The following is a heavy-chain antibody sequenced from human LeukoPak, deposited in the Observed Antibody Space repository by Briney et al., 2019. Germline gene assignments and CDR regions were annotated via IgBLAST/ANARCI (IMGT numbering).Heavy chain of an antibody. V-gene: IGHV3-7*03. CDR1: GFTFSSYW. J-gene: IGHJ3*02. CDR3: ARDLRSVGRYDVFDI. CDR2: INNNGSEK. Sequence: GGSLRLSCAAPGFTFSSYWLSWVRQAPGKGLEWVANINNNGSEKYYVDSVKGRFTISRDNAKNSLFLQMNSLRAEDTAVYYCARDLRSVGRYDVFDIWGLGTMVTVSS. D-gene: IGHD3-3*01.